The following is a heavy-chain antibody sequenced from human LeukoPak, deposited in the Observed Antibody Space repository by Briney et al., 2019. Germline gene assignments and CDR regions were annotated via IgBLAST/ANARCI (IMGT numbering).Heavy chain of an antibody. J-gene: IGHJ6*03. Sequence: SETLSLTCTVSGGSISSYYWSWLRQPPGKGLEWIGYIYYSGSTKYNPSLKSRVTISVDTSKNQLSLRLSSVTAADTAVYYCARDWGVSARPGYMDVWGKGTTVTVSS. CDR1: GGSISSYY. CDR2: IYYSGST. CDR3: ARDWGVSARPGYMDV. D-gene: IGHD6-6*01. V-gene: IGHV4-59*01.